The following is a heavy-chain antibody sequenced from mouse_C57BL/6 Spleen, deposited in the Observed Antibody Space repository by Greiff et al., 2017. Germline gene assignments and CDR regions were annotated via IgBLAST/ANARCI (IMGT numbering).Heavy chain of an antibody. J-gene: IGHJ3*01. Sequence: VQLQQSGPELVKPGASVKMSCKASGYTFTDYNMHWVKQSHGKSLEWIGDINPNNGGTSYNQKFKGKATLTVDKSSSTAYMGLRCLTSEDSAVYYCARSKDDDRFGCRGHGTLVTVAA. CDR2: INPNNGGT. V-gene: IGHV1-22*01. D-gene: IGHD2-4*01. CDR1: GYTFTDYN. CDR3: ARSKDDDRFGC.